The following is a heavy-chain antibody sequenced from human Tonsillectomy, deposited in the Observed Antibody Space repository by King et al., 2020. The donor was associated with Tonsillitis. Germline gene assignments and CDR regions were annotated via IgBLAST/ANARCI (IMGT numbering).Heavy chain of an antibody. CDR1: RFTFSSYG. CDR2: ISYDGTKK. D-gene: IGHD3-10*01. V-gene: IGHV3-30*18. CDR3: AKDYYGSGSYYPIDY. J-gene: IGHJ4*02. Sequence: VQLVESGGGVVQPGRSLRLSCAASRFTFSSYGMHWVRQAPGKGLEWVAVISYDGTKKNYADSVKGRFTISRDNSKNTLYLQMNSLRAEDTAVYYCAKDYYGSGSYYPIDYWGQGTLVTVSS.